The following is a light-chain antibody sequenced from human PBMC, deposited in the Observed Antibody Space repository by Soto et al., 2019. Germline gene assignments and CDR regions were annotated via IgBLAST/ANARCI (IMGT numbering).Light chain of an antibody. CDR1: QSLRSS. CDR2: GAS. Sequence: VMTQSPATLSVSPGERATLSCRASQSLRSSLAWYQQKPGQAPRLLIYGASTRATGIPARFSGSGSATEFTLTISSLQSEDFAVYFCQQYNIWPQTFGQGTKVDIK. J-gene: IGKJ1*01. CDR3: QQYNIWPQT. V-gene: IGKV3-15*01.